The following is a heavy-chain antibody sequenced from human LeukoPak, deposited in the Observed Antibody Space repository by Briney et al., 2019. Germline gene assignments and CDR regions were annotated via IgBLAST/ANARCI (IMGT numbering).Heavy chain of an antibody. Sequence: ASVTVSCKASGYTFTIYGISWVRQAPGQGREWMGWISAYNGNTNYAQKLQGRVTMTTDTSTSTAYMELRSLRSDDTAVYYCARCMVAYYYGMDVWGQGTTVTVSS. CDR3: ARCMVAYYYGMDV. CDR1: GYTFTIYG. D-gene: IGHD2-15*01. CDR2: ISAYNGNT. V-gene: IGHV1-18*01. J-gene: IGHJ6*02.